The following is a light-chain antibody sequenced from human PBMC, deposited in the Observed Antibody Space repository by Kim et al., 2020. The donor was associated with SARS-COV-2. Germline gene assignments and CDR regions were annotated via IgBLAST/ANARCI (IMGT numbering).Light chain of an antibody. V-gene: IGKV1-5*03. J-gene: IGKJ2*01. CDR3: QQYNSYSYN. CDR2: KAS. CDR1: QSISSW. Sequence: DIQMTQSPSTLSASVGDRVTITCRASQSISSWLAWYQQKPGKAPKLLIYKASSLESGVPSRFSGSGSGTEFTLTISSLQPDDFATYYCQQYNSYSYNFGQGTKLEI.